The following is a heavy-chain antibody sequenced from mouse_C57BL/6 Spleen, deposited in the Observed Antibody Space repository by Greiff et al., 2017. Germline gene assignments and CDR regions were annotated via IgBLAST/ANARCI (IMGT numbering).Heavy chain of an antibody. V-gene: IGHV1-15*01. CDR2: IVPETGGT. D-gene: IGHD2-4*01. CDR1: GYTFPDYE. Sequence: QVQLLQSGAELVRPGASVTLSCKASGYTFPDYEMHWVKQTPVHGLEWIGAIVPETGGTAYNQKFKGKDILTADKSASTSYMELRILTSEDAAVYNCTRDSEIYYDVASFAYWGQGTLVTVSA. CDR3: TRDSEIYYDVASFAY. J-gene: IGHJ3*01.